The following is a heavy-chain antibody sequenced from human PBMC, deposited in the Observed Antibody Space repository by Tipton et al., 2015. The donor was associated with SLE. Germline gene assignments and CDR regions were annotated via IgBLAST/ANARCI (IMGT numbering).Heavy chain of an antibody. CDR2: ISHSGRT. CDR1: GGSFSGYH. J-gene: IGHJ3*02. D-gene: IGHD3-3*01. V-gene: IGHV4-34*01. CDR3: ARLRITFSGVIIIPGSGFDI. Sequence: TLSLTCTLSGGSFSGYHWSWIRQPPGEGLEWIGEISHSGRTNYSPSLKSRVSISLDASRDQFSLKLSSVTAADTAVYYCARLRITFSGVIIIPGSGFDIWGQWTVVTVSS.